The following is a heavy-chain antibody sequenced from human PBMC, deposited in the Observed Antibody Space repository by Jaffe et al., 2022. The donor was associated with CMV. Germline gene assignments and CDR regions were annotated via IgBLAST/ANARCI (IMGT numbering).Heavy chain of an antibody. V-gene: IGHV3-23*01. Sequence: EVRLLQSGGGVVQPGGSLRLSCTASGFIFSNYAMSWVRQAPGKGLEWVSGISGSGGFTYYADSVKGRFTISRDNSARTLSLQMDSLTAEDTAVYYCATPPGPGFDSWGQGTLVTVSS. CDR3: ATPPGPGFDS. J-gene: IGHJ4*02. CDR1: GFIFSNYA. CDR2: ISGSGGFT.